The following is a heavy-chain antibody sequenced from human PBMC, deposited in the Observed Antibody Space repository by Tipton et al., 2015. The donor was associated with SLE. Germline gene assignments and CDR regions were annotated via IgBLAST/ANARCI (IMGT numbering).Heavy chain of an antibody. Sequence: SLRLSCPASGFIFDDYVMHWVRQAPGKGLEWVAGIRWNSDTIAYADSVRGRFTISRDNTRNSVFLQMSSLRGEDTALYYCARGPALDSTGYYMDVWGKGTAVAVSS. CDR2: IRWNSDTI. V-gene: IGHV3-9*01. D-gene: IGHD3-9*01. CDR3: ARGPALDSTGYYMDV. CDR1: GFIFDDYV. J-gene: IGHJ6*03.